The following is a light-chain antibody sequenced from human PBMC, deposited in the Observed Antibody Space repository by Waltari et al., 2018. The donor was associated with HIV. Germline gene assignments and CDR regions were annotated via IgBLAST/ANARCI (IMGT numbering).Light chain of an antibody. V-gene: IGKV3-20*01. CDR3: QQYGGSLT. Sequence: EVVLTQLPGTLSLPPGDTATLSCRASQIVNNNYLAWYQKKLGQAPRLLVYGASSRATDIPDRFSGSGSGTEFTLTIRGLEPEDLAVYYCQQYGGSLTFGGGTKVEI. J-gene: IGKJ4*01. CDR1: QIVNNNY. CDR2: GAS.